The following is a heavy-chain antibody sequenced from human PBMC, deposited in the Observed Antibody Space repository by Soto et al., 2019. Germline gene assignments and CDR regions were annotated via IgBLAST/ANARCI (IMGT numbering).Heavy chain of an antibody. V-gene: IGHV4-4*02. CDR1: GCSISSSNW. CDR3: ARCPAAAGFNWFDP. D-gene: IGHD6-13*01. Sequence: QVQLQESGPGLVKPSGTLSLTCVVSGCSISSSNWWTWVSQPPGKGLEWIGEIYHSGSTNYNPSLKSRVSISVDKSKHQFSLKLRSVTAADTAVYYCARCPAAAGFNWFDPWGQGTLVTVSS. CDR2: IYHSGST. J-gene: IGHJ5*02.